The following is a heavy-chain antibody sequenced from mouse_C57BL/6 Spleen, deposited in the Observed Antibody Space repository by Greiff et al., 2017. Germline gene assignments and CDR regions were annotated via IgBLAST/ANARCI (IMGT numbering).Heavy chain of an antibody. CDR1: GFTFSDYG. CDR2: ISSGSGTI. V-gene: IGHV5-17*01. CDR3: ARPWFAY. J-gene: IGHJ3*01. Sequence: EVQLVESGGGLVKPGGSLKLSCAASGFTFSDYGMHWVRQAPEQGLEWVAYISSGSGTIYYADTVKGLFTISRDNAKNTLFLEMTSLRSEDTAMDYCARPWFAYWGQGTLVTVAA.